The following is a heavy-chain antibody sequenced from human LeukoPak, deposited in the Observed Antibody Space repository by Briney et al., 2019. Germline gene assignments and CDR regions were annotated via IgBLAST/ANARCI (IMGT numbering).Heavy chain of an antibody. J-gene: IGHJ4*02. CDR2: TNPNSGGT. V-gene: IGHV1-2*02. CDR1: GYTFTGYY. CDR3: ARAGLGYCTNGVCYLDY. D-gene: IGHD2-8*01. Sequence: ASVKVSCKASGYTFTGYYMHWVRQAPGQGLEWMGWTNPNSGGTNYAQKFQGRVTMTRDTSVSTAYMELSRLRSDDTAVYYCARAGLGYCTNGVCYLDYWGQGTLVTVSS.